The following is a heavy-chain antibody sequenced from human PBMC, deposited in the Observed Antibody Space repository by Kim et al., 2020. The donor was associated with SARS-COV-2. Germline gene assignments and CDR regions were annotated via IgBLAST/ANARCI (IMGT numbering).Heavy chain of an antibody. V-gene: IGHV1-18*01. Sequence: GNTNYAQKLQGRVTMTTDTSPSTAYMELRSLRSDDTAVYYCARDTNYARDWGQGTLVTVSS. D-gene: IGHD4-4*01. CDR2: GNT. J-gene: IGHJ4*02. CDR3: ARDTNYARD.